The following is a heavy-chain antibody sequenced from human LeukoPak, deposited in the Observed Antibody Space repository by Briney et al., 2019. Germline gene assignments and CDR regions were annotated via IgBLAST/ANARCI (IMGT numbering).Heavy chain of an antibody. V-gene: IGHV4-59*08. J-gene: IGHJ4*02. Sequence: SETLSLTCTVSGGSISSYYWSWIRQSPGKGLEWIGYIYYSGSTNYNPSLKSRVTILIDTSKNQFSLKLSSVTAADTAVYYCARTYYDYVWGTGYFDQWGREPWSPSPQ. D-gene: IGHD3-16*01. CDR2: IYYSGST. CDR3: ARTYYDYVWGTGYFDQ. CDR1: GGSISSYY.